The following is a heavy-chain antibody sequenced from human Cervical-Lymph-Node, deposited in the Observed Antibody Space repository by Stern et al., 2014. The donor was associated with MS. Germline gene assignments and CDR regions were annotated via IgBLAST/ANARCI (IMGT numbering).Heavy chain of an antibody. CDR3: ARGSGTAYDLRGDY. Sequence: VQLVESGAEARAPGASMKVSCKASGYIFTDYYLHWVRQAPGQGLEWLGWIDPDSGGPNYAQKFKGRDTMTRDKSLSTAYMELRWLGAADTAVYYCARGSGTAYDLRGDYWGQGTLVTVSS. J-gene: IGHJ4*01. V-gene: IGHV1-2*02. CDR2: IDPDSGGP. D-gene: IGHD3-3*01. CDR1: GYIFTDYY.